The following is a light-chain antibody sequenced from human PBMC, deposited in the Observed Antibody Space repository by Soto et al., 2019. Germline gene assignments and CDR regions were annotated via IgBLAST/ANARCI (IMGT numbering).Light chain of an antibody. Sequence: DIQMTQSPSSLSAALGDRFTIAFLAGQGISSWLAWYQQKPGKAPNLLIYAASSLHSGVPSRFSGSGSGTDFTLTISSLQPEDFATYYCQQANSFPLTFGGGTKVDIK. V-gene: IGKV1-12*01. CDR3: QQANSFPLT. J-gene: IGKJ4*01. CDR2: AAS. CDR1: QGISSW.